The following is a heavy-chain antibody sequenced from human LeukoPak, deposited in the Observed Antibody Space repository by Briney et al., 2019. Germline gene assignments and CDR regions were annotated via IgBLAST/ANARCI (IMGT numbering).Heavy chain of an antibody. Sequence: GASVKVSCKASGYTFTGYYMHWVRQAPGQGLEWMGWINPNSGGTNYAQKFQGRVTMTRDTSISTAYMELSRLRSDDTAVYYCATLGVAQLKKYYYDSSGYYYWGQGTLVTVSS. CDR3: ATLGVAQLKKYYYDSSGYYY. J-gene: IGHJ4*02. CDR2: INPNSGGT. D-gene: IGHD3-22*01. CDR1: GYTFTGYY. V-gene: IGHV1-2*02.